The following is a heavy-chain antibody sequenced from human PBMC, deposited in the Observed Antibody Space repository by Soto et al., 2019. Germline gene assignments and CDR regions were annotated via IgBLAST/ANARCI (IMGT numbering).Heavy chain of an antibody. D-gene: IGHD1-1*01. Sequence: QVQLVQSESEVRKPGSSVKVSCKTSGGPLSSFAISWVRQAPGQGLEWVGTFIPVVAMAKYGQNFQGRATITADQATNTMFMELSSLRYEDTAIYYCATGLDNYFYSGMDVWGQGTTVTVSS. J-gene: IGHJ6*02. CDR3: ATGLDNYFYSGMDV. CDR1: GGPLSSFA. V-gene: IGHV1-69*04. CDR2: FIPVVAMA.